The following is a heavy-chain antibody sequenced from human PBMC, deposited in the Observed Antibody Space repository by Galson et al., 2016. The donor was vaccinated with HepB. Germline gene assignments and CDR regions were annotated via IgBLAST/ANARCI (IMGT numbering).Heavy chain of an antibody. D-gene: IGHD3-9*01. V-gene: IGHV3-11*03. Sequence: SLRLSCAASGFTFRDHYMSWVRQAPGKGLELVSYISSGGTFTIYTDSVKGPFTISRDNAKDSLYLPMNSLRDEDTGVYYCAQRYFGNVDVWGQGTTVTVS. CDR2: ISSGGTFT. CDR3: AQRYFGNVDV. J-gene: IGHJ6*02. CDR1: GFTFRDHY.